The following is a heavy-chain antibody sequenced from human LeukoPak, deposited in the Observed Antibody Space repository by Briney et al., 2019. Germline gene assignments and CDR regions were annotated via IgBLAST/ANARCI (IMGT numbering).Heavy chain of an antibody. D-gene: IGHD6-13*01. CDR3: ARDLGPGIAEPFDH. J-gene: IGHJ4*02. Sequence: ASVKVSCKASGYTFSNYGISWVRQAPGQGLEWMGWISAYNGNTNYAQKLQGRVTMTTDTSTSTAYMELRSLRSDDTAMYYCARDLGPGIAEPFDHWGQGTLVTVSS. V-gene: IGHV1-18*01. CDR1: GYTFSNYG. CDR2: ISAYNGNT.